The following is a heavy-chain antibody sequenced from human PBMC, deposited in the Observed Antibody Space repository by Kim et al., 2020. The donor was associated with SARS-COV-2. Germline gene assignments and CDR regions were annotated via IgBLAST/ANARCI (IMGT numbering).Heavy chain of an antibody. CDR2: IYPGDSNT. Sequence: GESLKISCETSGFSFANYWIGWVRQMPGKGLEWIGIIYPGDSNTKYSPSFQGQVTISADKSISIAYLQWSSLTASDTAMYYCARTKLPGISLKAFNVWGQGGMLTLSS. J-gene: IGHJ3*01. V-gene: IGHV5-51*01. CDR3: ARTKLPGISLKAFNV. D-gene: IGHD6-13*01. CDR1: GFSFANYW.